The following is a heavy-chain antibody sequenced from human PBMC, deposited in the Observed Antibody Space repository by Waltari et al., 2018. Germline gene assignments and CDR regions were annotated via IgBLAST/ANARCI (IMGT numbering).Heavy chain of an antibody. CDR1: GYTFTSYD. D-gene: IGHD2-15*01. J-gene: IGHJ5*02. CDR2: MNPNSGNT. CDR3: VLEGYCSGGSCYIGDWFDP. V-gene: IGHV1-8*01. Sequence: QVQLVQSGAEVKKPGASVKVSCKASGYTFTSYDINWVRQATGQGLEWMGWMNPNSGNTGYAQKFQGRVTMTRNTSISTAYMELSSLRSEDTAVYYCVLEGYCSGGSCYIGDWFDPWGQGTLVTVSS.